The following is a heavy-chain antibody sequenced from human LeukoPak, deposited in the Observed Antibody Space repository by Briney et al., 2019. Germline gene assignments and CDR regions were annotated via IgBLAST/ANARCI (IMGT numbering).Heavy chain of an antibody. J-gene: IGHJ4*02. CDR2: IYYSGST. V-gene: IGHV4-59*01. Sequence: SETLSLTCTVSGGSISSYYWSWSRQPPGKGLGWMGYIYYSGSTKYNPSLKSRVTISVDTSKNQFSLKLSSVTAADTAVYYCARDGPPSLAPDYWGQGTLVTVSS. CDR3: ARDGPPSLAPDY. D-gene: IGHD3-3*02. CDR1: GGSISSYY.